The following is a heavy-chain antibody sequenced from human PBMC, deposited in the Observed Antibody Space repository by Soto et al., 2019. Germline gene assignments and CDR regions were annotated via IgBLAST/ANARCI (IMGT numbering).Heavy chain of an antibody. D-gene: IGHD1-26*01. V-gene: IGHV4-59*01. CDR1: GGSISSYY. CDR3: ARAALGATRRGGLYYFDY. CDR2: IYYSGST. J-gene: IGHJ4*02. Sequence: QVQLQESGPGLVKPSETLSLTCTVSGGSISSYYWSWIRQPPGKGLEWIGYIYYSGSTNYNPSPKSRVTISVDTSKNQFSLKLSSVTAADTAVYYCARAALGATRRGGLYYFDYWGQGTLVTVSS.